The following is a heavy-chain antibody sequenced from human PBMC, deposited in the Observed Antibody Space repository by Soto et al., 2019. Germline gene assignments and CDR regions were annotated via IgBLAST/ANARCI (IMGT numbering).Heavy chain of an antibody. CDR3: ARRSGYKLDY. D-gene: IGHD5-12*01. V-gene: IGHV1-69*02. CDR1: GVAISRYT. Sequence: SVNVSCKASGVAISRYTSCWLRQAPGQGLEWMGRIIPILGIANYAQKFQGRVTITADKSTSTAYMELSSLRSEDTAVYYCARRSGYKLDYWGQGTLVTVSS. J-gene: IGHJ4*02. CDR2: IIPILGIA.